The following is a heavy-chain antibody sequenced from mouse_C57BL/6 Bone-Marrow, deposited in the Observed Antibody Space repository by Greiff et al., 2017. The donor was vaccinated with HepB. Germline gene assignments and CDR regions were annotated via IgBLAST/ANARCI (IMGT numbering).Heavy chain of an antibody. V-gene: IGHV6-3*01. D-gene: IGHD5-1*01. CDR2: IRLKSDNYAT. J-gene: IGHJ4*01. CDR3: TESTFSMYY. Sequence: EVKLVESGGGLVQPGGSMKLSCVASGFTFSNYWMNWVRQSPEKGLEWVAQIRLKSDNYATHYAESVKGRFTISRDDSKSSVYLQMNNSRAEDTGIYYCTESTFSMYYWGQGTSVTVSS. CDR1: GFTFSNYW.